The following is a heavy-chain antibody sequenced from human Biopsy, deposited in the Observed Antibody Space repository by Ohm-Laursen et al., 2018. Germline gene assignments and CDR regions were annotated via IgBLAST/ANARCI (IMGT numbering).Heavy chain of an antibody. J-gene: IGHJ1*01. CDR2: NIPILGTG. CDR3: ATKLTGYFHH. V-gene: IGHV1-69*06. D-gene: IGHD3-9*01. CDR1: GGTFSNYG. Sequence: SVKVSCKAPGGTFSNYGVNWVRQAPGQGLEWLGGNIPILGTGNYAQKFQGRVTVAADTSTSTATMELRSLRSDDTAVYYCATKLTGYFHHWGQGTLVIVSS.